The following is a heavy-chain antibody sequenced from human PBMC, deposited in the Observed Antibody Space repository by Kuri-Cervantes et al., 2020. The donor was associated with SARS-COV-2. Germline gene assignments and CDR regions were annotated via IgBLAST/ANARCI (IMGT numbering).Heavy chain of an antibody. Sequence: SVKVSCKASGGTFSSYAISWVRQAPGQGLEWMGGIIPIFGTANYAQKFQGRVTITADESTSTAYMELSSLRSEDTAVYYCASKFPGVPGSSPGYYYYMDVWGKGTTVTVSS. CDR1: GGTFSSYA. J-gene: IGHJ6*03. D-gene: IGHD6-6*01. V-gene: IGHV1-69*13. CDR2: IIPIFGTA. CDR3: ASKFPGVPGSSPGYYYYMDV.